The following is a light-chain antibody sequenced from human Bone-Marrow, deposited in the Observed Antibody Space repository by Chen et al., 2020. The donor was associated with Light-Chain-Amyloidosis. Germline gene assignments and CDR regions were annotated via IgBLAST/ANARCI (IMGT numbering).Light chain of an antibody. CDR3: QSADSSGTYEVI. Sequence: SYELTQPPSASGSPGHTARITCSGDDLPTKYAYWYQQKPGQAPVLVIHRDTERPSGISYRFSGSSSGTTATLTISGVQAEDEADYHCQSADSSGTYEVIFGGGTKLTVL. J-gene: IGLJ2*01. CDR1: DLPTKY. V-gene: IGLV3-25*03. CDR2: RDT.